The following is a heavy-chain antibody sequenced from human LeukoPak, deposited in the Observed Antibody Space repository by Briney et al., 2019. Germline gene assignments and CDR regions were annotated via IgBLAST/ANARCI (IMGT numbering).Heavy chain of an antibody. V-gene: IGHV1-69*05. D-gene: IGHD3-9*01. Sequence: SVKVSCKASGGTFSSYAISWVRQAPGQGLEWMGGIIPIFGTANYAQKFQGRVTITTDESTSAAYMELSSLRSEDTAAYYCARVGVLRYFELWGQGTLVTVSS. J-gene: IGHJ4*02. CDR1: GGTFSSYA. CDR3: ARVGVLRYFEL. CDR2: IIPIFGTA.